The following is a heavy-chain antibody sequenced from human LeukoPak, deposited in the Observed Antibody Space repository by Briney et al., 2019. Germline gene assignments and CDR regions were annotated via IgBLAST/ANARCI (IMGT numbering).Heavy chain of an antibody. Sequence: SETLSLTCAVYSGSFSGYYWSWIRQPPGKGLEWIGEINHSGSTNYNPSLKSRVTISVDTSKNQFSLKLSSVTAADTAVYYCARVPSSYDFWSGYSRRIDVAFDIWGQGTMVTVSS. CDR3: ARVPSSYDFWSGYSRRIDVAFDI. D-gene: IGHD3-3*01. CDR2: INHSGST. J-gene: IGHJ3*02. V-gene: IGHV4-34*01. CDR1: SGSFSGYY.